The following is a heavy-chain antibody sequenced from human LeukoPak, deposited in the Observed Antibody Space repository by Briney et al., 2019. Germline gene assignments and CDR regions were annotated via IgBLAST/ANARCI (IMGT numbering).Heavy chain of an antibody. CDR1: GYTFISYG. D-gene: IGHD6-13*01. CDR2: ISGYNGNT. CDR3: AGASQQLPRDWFDP. J-gene: IGHJ5*02. V-gene: IGHV1-18*01. Sequence: ASVKVSCKASGYTFISYGISWVRQAPGQGLEWMGWISGYNGNTNYAQKFQGRVTMTTDTSTSTAYMELRSLRSDDAAVYYCAGASQQLPRDWFDPWGQGTLVTVSS.